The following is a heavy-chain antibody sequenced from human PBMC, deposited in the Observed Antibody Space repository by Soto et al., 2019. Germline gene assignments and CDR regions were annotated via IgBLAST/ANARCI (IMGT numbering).Heavy chain of an antibody. Sequence: QVQLEQSGAEVKKPGASVKVSCKASGYTFTSDYMHWVRQAPGQGLNWMGTIKPSDGSTIYSQIFHGRFSLTRDMSTTTVHMVLSSLRSEDTAVYYCAREVLVVVGAIAYWGQGTLVTVSS. D-gene: IGHD1-26*01. CDR2: IKPSDGST. V-gene: IGHV1-46*01. CDR3: AREVLVVVGAIAY. J-gene: IGHJ4*02. CDR1: GYTFTSDY.